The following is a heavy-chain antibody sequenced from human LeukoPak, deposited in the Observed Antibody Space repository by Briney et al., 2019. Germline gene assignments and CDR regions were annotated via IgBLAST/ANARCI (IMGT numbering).Heavy chain of an antibody. V-gene: IGHV3-64D*06. J-gene: IGHJ4*02. Sequence: GGSLRLSCSASGFTFSSYAMHWVRQAPEKGLEYVSAISSNGGSTYYADSVKGRFTISRDNSKNTLYLQMSSLRAEDTAVYYCVKDDYGDYGSGDYWGQGTLVTVSS. CDR2: ISSNGGST. CDR3: VKDDYGDYGSGDY. D-gene: IGHD4-17*01. CDR1: GFTFSSYA.